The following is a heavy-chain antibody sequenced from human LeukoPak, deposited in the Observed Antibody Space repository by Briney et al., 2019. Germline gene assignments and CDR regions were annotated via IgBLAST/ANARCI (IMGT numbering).Heavy chain of an antibody. J-gene: IGHJ4*02. D-gene: IGHD5-12*01. CDR3: ANQIVDIVATIGGGFDY. CDR1: GFTFSNYW. CDR2: ISYDGSNK. Sequence: GGSLRLSCAASGFTFSNYWMHWVRQAPGKGLEWVAVISYDGSNKYYADSVKGRFTISRDNSKNTLYLQMNSLRAEDTAVYYCANQIVDIVATIGGGFDYWGQGTLVTVSS. V-gene: IGHV3-30*18.